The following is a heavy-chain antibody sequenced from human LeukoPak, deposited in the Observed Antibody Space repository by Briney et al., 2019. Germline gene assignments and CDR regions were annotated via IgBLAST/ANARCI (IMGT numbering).Heavy chain of an antibody. CDR1: GYTLTELS. J-gene: IGHJ4*02. D-gene: IGHD3-10*01. Sequence: GASVKVSCKVSGYTLTELSMHWVRQAPGKGLEWMGGFDPEDGETTYAQKFQGRVTMTEDTSTDTAYMELSSLRSEDTAVYYCATLLWFGEYFGYWGQGTLVTVSS. CDR3: ATLLWFGEYFGY. V-gene: IGHV1-24*01. CDR2: FDPEDGET.